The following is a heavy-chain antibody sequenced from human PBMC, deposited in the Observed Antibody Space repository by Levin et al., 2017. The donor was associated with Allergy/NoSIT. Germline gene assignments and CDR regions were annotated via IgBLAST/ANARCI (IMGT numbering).Heavy chain of an antibody. V-gene: IGHV4-61*01. CDR2: IYYSGST. J-gene: IGHJ6*03. D-gene: IGHD1-26*01. CDR1: GGSVSSGSYY. Sequence: SETLSLTCTVSGGSVSSGSYYWSWIRQPPGKGLEWIGYIYYSGSTNYNPSLKSRVTISVDTSKNQFSLKLSSVTAADTAVYYCAIGKRGSYYYYYMDVWGKGTTVTVSS. CDR3: AIGKRGSYYYYYMDV.